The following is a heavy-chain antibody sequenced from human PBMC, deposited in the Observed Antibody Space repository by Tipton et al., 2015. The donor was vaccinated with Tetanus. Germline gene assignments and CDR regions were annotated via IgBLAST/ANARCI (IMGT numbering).Heavy chain of an antibody. Sequence: SLRLSCAASGFTFSGFPMNWVRQAPGKGLEWVSGISDSDDELFYADSVKGRFTVSRDNSRSTLFLQMNSLRAEDTAIYFCARPPPDYRRTWTTYYFDFWGQGTVVTVSS. J-gene: IGHJ4*02. CDR1: GFTFSGFP. D-gene: IGHD3/OR15-3a*01. V-gene: IGHV3-23*01. CDR2: ISDSDDEL. CDR3: ARPPPDYRRTWTTYYFDF.